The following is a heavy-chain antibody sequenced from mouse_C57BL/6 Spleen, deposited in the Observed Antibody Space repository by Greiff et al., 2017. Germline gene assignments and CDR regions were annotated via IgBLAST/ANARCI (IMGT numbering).Heavy chain of an antibody. Sequence: EVKLVESGGGLVKPGGSLKLSCAASGFTFSDYGMHWVRQAPEKGLEWVAYISSGSSTIYYADTVKGRFTISRDNAKNTLFLQMTSLRSEDTAMYYCARPFYYDYDAFAYWGQGTLVTVSA. CDR1: GFTFSDYG. CDR3: ARPFYYDYDAFAY. D-gene: IGHD2-4*01. J-gene: IGHJ3*01. CDR2: ISSGSSTI. V-gene: IGHV5-17*01.